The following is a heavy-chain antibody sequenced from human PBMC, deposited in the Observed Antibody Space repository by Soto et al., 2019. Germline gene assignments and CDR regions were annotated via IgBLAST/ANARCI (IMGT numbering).Heavy chain of an antibody. Sequence: SETLCLTCAVSGHSISSGYYWAWIRQPPGKGLEWIGYIYYSGSTNYNPPLKSRVTISVDTSKNQFSLKLSSVSAADTAVYYCAYWYTSSWYNFDYWGQGTLVTVYS. CDR1: GHSISSGYY. D-gene: IGHD6-13*01. CDR2: IYYSGST. CDR3: AYWYTSSWYNFDY. V-gene: IGHV4-38-2*01. J-gene: IGHJ4*02.